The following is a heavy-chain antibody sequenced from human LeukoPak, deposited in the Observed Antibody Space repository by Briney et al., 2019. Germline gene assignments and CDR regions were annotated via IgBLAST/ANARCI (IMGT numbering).Heavy chain of an antibody. CDR3: AKDHFPISGSLGAFDY. CDR1: GFTFSSYA. D-gene: IGHD1-26*01. J-gene: IGHJ4*02. V-gene: IGHV3-23*01. CDR2: ISGSGGST. Sequence: GGSLRLSCAASGFTFSSYAMSWVRQAPGKGLEWVSAISGSGGSTYYADPAKGRFTISRDNSKNTLYLQMNSLRAEDTAVYYCAKDHFPISGSLGAFDYWGQGTLVTVSS.